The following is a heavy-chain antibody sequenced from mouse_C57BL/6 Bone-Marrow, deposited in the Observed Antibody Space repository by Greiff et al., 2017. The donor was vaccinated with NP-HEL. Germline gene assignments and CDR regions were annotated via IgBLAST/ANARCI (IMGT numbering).Heavy chain of an antibody. CDR3: AREQLRRAWFAY. V-gene: IGHV3-6*01. CDR1: GYSITSGYY. Sequence: DVQLQESGPGLVKPSQSLSLTCSVTGYSITSGYYWNWIRQFPGNKLEWMGYISYDGSNNYNPSLKNRISITRDTSKNQFFLKLNSVTTEDTATYYCAREQLRRAWFAYWGQGTLVTVSA. CDR2: ISYDGSN. J-gene: IGHJ3*01. D-gene: IGHD3-2*02.